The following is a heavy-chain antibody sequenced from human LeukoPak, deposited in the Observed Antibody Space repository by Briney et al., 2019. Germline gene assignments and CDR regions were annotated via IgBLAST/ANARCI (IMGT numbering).Heavy chain of an antibody. CDR3: ARDAGATSHFDY. D-gene: IGHD1-26*01. J-gene: IGHJ4*02. Sequence: SQTLSLTCTVSGDSISSGDYYWSWIRQPPGKGLEWIGYIYYSGSTYYNPSLKSRITISVDTSKNQFSLKLSSVTAADTAVYYCARDAGATSHFDYWGQGTLVTVSS. CDR2: IYYSGST. CDR1: GDSISSGDYY. V-gene: IGHV4-30-4*08.